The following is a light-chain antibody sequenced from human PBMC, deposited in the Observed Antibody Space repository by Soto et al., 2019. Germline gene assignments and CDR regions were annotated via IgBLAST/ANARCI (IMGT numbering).Light chain of an antibody. CDR2: GAS. V-gene: IGKV3D-15*01. CDR1: QSVSSN. J-gene: IGKJ4*01. Sequence: EIVMTQSPATLSVSPGERATLSCRASQSVSSNLAWYQQKPGQAPRLLIYGASTRATGIPARFSGSGSGTEFTLTISSLESEDLAVYYCQQDNNWPLTFGGGTQVEIK. CDR3: QQDNNWPLT.